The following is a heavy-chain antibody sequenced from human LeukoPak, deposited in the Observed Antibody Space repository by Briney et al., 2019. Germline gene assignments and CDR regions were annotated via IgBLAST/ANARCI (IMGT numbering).Heavy chain of an antibody. CDR1: GFTFDDYG. Sequence: GGSLRLSCAASGFTFDDYGMSWVRQAPGKGLEWVSGINWNGGSTGYADSVKGRFTISRDNAKNSLYLQMNCLRVEDTALYYCASTHYYYYYMDVWGKGTTVTVSS. V-gene: IGHV3-20*04. CDR2: INWNGGST. CDR3: ASTHYYYYYMDV. J-gene: IGHJ6*03.